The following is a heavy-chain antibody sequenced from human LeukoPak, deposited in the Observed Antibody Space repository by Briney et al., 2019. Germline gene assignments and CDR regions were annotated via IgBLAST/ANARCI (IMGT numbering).Heavy chain of an antibody. CDR3: ARGLGSYPSPLGVGPRLSRWFDP. D-gene: IGHD1-26*01. CDR2: IYYSGST. Sequence: SETLSLTCTVSGGFISSSSYYWGWIRQPPGKGLEWIGSIYYSGSTYYNPSLKSRVTISVDTSKNQFSLKLSSVTAADTAVYYCARGLGSYPSPLGVGPRLSRWFDPWGQGTLVTVSS. J-gene: IGHJ5*02. CDR1: GGFISSSSYY. V-gene: IGHV4-39*07.